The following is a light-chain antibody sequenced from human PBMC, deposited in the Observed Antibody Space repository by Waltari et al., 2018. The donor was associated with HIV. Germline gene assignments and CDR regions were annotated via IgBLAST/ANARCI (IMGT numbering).Light chain of an antibody. V-gene: IGLV2-8*01. CDR2: EVS. CDR3: SSYAGSSVV. CDR1: SSDVGGYNY. J-gene: IGLJ2*01. Sequence: QSSLTQPPSASGSPGQSVTISCTGTSSDVGGYNYVSWYQQHPGKAPKLMIYEVSKRPSGVPDRFSGSKSGNTASLTVSVLQAEDEADYYCSSYAGSSVVFGGGTKLTVL.